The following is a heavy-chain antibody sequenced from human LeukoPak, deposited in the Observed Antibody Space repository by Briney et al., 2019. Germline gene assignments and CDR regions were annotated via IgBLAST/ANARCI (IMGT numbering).Heavy chain of an antibody. V-gene: IGHV3-21*01. CDR1: GFTFSSCS. J-gene: IGHJ4*02. CDR3: ARGSSSGWYPEY. Sequence: GGSLRLSCAASGFTFSSCSVNWVRQAPGKGLEWVSSISSSSSYIYYADSVKGRFTISRDNAKNSLYLRMNSLRAEDTAVYYCARGSSSGWYPEYWGQGTLVTVSS. D-gene: IGHD6-19*01. CDR2: ISSSSSYI.